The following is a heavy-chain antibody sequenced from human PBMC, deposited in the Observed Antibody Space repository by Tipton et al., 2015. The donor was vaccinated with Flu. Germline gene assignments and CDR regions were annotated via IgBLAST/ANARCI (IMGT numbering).Heavy chain of an antibody. D-gene: IGHD3-22*01. V-gene: IGHV4-61*02. Sequence: LRLSCTVSGGSISSGSYYWSWIRQPAGKGLEWIGRIYNSGSTNYNPSLKSRVTISVDTAKNQFSLKLSSVTAADTAVYYCAREGFASSGYRAGDAFDIWGQGTMVTVSS. J-gene: IGHJ3*02. CDR2: IYNSGST. CDR1: GGSISSGSYY. CDR3: AREGFASSGYRAGDAFDI.